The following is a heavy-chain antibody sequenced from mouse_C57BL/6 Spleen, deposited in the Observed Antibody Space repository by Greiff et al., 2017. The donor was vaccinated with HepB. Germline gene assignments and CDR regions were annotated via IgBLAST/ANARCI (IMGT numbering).Heavy chain of an antibody. CDR2: IYPGDGDT. CDR1: GYAFSSYW. Sequence: QVQLQQSGAELVKPGASVKISCKASGYAFSSYWMNWVKQRPGKGLEWIGQIYPGDGDTNYNGKFKGKATLTADKSSSTAYMQLSSLTSEDSAVYFCARRRGYDYDEGYYFDYWGQGTTLTVSS. J-gene: IGHJ2*01. CDR3: ARRRGYDYDEGYYFDY. D-gene: IGHD2-4*01. V-gene: IGHV1-80*01.